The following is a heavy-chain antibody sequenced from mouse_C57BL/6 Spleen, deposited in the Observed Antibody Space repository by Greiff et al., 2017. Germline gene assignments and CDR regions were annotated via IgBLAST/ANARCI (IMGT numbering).Heavy chain of an antibody. Sequence: VQLKQSGPELVKPGASVKIPCKASGYTFTDYNMDWVKQSHGKSLEWIGDINPNNGGTIYNQKFKGKATLTVDKSSSTAYMELRSLTAEDTAVYYCARSGPEGENYFDYWGQGTTLTVSS. V-gene: IGHV1-18*01. CDR3: ARSGPEGENYFDY. D-gene: IGHD3-1*01. J-gene: IGHJ2*01. CDR2: INPNNGGT. CDR1: GYTFTDYN.